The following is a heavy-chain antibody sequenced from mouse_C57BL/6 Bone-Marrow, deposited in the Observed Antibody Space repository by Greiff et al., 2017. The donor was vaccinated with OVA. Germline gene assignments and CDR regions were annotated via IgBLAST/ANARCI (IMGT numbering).Heavy chain of an antibody. D-gene: IGHD1-1*01. J-gene: IGHJ2*01. CDR1: GYTFTSYW. CDR2: IYPGNSDT. Sequence: EVQLVESGTVLARPGASVKMSCKTSGYTFTSYWMHWVKQRPGQGLEWIGAIYPGNSDTSYNQKFKGKAKLTAVTSASTAYMELSSLTNEDSAVYYCTLYYDGSLYYFDYWGQGTTLTVSS. V-gene: IGHV1-5*01. CDR3: TLYYDGSLYYFDY.